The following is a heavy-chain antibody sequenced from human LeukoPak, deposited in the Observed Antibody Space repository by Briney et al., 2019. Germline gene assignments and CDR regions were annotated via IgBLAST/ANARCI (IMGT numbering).Heavy chain of an antibody. Sequence: SETLSLTCTVSGGSISSYYWSWIRQPAGKGLEWIGRIYTSGSTNYNPSLKSRVTMSVDTSKNQFSLKLSSVTAADTAVYYCARDSVATNRGLGWFDPWGQGTLVTVSS. CDR3: ARDSVATNRGLGWFDP. CDR1: GGSISSYY. D-gene: IGHD5-12*01. V-gene: IGHV4-4*07. J-gene: IGHJ5*02. CDR2: IYTSGST.